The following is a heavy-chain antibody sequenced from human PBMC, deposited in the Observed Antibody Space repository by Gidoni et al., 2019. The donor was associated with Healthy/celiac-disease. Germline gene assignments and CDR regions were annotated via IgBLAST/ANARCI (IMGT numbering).Heavy chain of an antibody. CDR2: IWYDGSNK. CDR1: GFTFSSYG. Sequence: QVQLVESGGGVVQPGRSLRPSCAASGFTFSSYGMHWVRQAPGQGLAWVAVIWYDGSNKYYADSVKGRFTISRDNSKNTLYLQMNSLRAEDTAVYYCARASEYDWSVDYYYGMDVWGQGTTVTVSS. V-gene: IGHV3-33*01. CDR3: ARASEYDWSVDYYYGMDV. D-gene: IGHD1-20*01. J-gene: IGHJ6*02.